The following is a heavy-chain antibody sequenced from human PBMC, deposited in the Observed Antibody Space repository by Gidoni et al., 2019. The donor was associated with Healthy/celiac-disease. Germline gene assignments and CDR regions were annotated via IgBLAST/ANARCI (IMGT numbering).Heavy chain of an antibody. D-gene: IGHD6-19*01. CDR2: IYYSGST. CDR3: ARVRLAVAVTREYYFDY. CDR1: GGSISSGAYY. V-gene: IGHV4-30-4*01. Sequence: QVQLQESGPGLVKPSQTLSLTCTVSGGSISSGAYYWSWIRQPPGKGLEWIGYIYYSGSTYYNPSLKSRVTISVDTSKNQFSLKLSSVTAADTAVYYCARVRLAVAVTREYYFDYWGQGTLVTVSS. J-gene: IGHJ4*02.